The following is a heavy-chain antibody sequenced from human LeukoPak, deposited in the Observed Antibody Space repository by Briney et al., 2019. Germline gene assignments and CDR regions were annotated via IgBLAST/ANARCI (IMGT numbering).Heavy chain of an antibody. Sequence: GGSLRLSCVASGFTFDDYGMSWVRQAPGKGLEWVSGINWNGGSTGYADSVKGRLTISRDNAKNSLYLQMNSLRAEDTALYYCARLVDGYNFGYMDVWGKGTTVTVSS. J-gene: IGHJ6*03. CDR1: GFTFDDYG. CDR2: INWNGGST. D-gene: IGHD5-24*01. V-gene: IGHV3-20*04. CDR3: ARLVDGYNFGYMDV.